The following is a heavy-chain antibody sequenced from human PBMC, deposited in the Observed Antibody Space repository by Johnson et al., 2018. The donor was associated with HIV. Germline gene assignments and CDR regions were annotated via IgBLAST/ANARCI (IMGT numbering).Heavy chain of an antibody. D-gene: IGHD6-19*01. CDR3: AKELGIPSGWYRGAFDI. V-gene: IGHV3-66*02. J-gene: IGHJ3*02. CDR2: IYSGGST. Sequence: EVQLVESGGGLVQPGGSLRLSCAASGFTVSSNYMSWVRQAPGKGLEWVSVIYSGGSTYYADSVKGRFTISRDNSKNTLYLQMNSLRAEDSAVYYCAKELGIPSGWYRGAFDIWGQGTMVTVSS. CDR1: GFTVSSNY.